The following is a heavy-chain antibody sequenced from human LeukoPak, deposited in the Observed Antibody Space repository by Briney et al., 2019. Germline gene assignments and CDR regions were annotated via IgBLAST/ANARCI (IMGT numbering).Heavy chain of an antibody. CDR3: ASPVLLWFGEAVDY. J-gene: IGHJ4*02. V-gene: IGHV3-21*01. CDR1: GFTFSSYG. CDR2: ISSSSSYI. Sequence: GGSLRLSCAASGFTFSSYGIHWVRQAPGKGLEWVSSISSSSSYIYYADSVKGRFTISRDNAKNSLYLRVNSLRAEDTAVYYCASPVLLWFGEAVDYWGQGTLVTVSS. D-gene: IGHD3-10*01.